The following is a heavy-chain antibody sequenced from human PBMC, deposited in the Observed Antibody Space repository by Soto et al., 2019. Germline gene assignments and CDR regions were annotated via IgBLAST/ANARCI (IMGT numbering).Heavy chain of an antibody. CDR2: IYYSGRT. Sequence: PSETLSLTCTVSGGSIRDYFWTWIRQPPGKGLEWIGYIYYSGRTNYNSSLKSRVSISVDTSKNHFSLQLRSVTAADTAVYYCARVGGDDFGDSGGFDYWGQGTLVTVSS. V-gene: IGHV4-59*01. CDR3: ARVGGDDFGDSGGFDY. D-gene: IGHD4-17*01. J-gene: IGHJ4*02. CDR1: GGSIRDYF.